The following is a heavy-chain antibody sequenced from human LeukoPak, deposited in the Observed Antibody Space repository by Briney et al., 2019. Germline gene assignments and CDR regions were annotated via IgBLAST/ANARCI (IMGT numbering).Heavy chain of an antibody. V-gene: IGHV1-69*01. D-gene: IGHD3-22*01. Sequence: SVKVSCKASGGTFSSYAISWVRQAPGQGLEWMGGIIPIFGTANYAQKFQGRVTITADESTSTAYMELSSLRSEDTAVYYCARRDYYDSSGCYYPEYFQHWGQGTLVTVSS. CDR2: IIPIFGTA. CDR3: ARRDYYDSSGCYYPEYFQH. J-gene: IGHJ1*01. CDR1: GGTFSSYA.